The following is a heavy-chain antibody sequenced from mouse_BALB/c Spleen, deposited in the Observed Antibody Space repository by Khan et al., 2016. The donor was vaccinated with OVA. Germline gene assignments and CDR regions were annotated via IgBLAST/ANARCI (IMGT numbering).Heavy chain of an antibody. CDR1: GFTFSNYA. CDR3: ARDYWFVY. J-gene: IGHJ3*01. CDR2: ISSGGNT. V-gene: IGHV5-6-5*01. Sequence: EVELVESGGGLVKPGGSPKVSCAASGFTFSNYAMSWVRQTAEKRMEWVASISSGGNTYFPDSVKGRFTISRDNVRNIVYLQMSSLRSEDTAMYYCARDYWFVYWGQGTLVTVSA.